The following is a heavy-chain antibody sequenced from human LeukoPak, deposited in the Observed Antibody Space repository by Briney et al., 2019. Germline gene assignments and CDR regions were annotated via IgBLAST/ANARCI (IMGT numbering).Heavy chain of an antibody. J-gene: IGHJ5*02. V-gene: IGHV4-59*01. CDR3: ARDHRRDYSSGWWVWSDP. D-gene: IGHD6-19*01. CDR1: GGSISSYY. Sequence: SETLSLTCTVSGGSISSYYWSWIRQPPGKGLEWIGYIYYSGSTNYNPSLKSRVTISVDTSKNQFSLKLSSVTAADTAVYYCARDHRRDYSSGWWVWSDPWGQGTLVTVSS. CDR2: IYYSGST.